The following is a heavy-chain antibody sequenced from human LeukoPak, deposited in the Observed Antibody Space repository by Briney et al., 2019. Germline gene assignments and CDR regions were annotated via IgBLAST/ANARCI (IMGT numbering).Heavy chain of an antibody. Sequence: KSGGSLSLSCAASGFTFSDYYMSWIRQAPGKGLEWVSYISSSGSTIYNADSVKGRFTISRDNAKNSVYLQMNSLRAEDTAVYYCARVQGYYGMDVWGKGTTVTVSS. CDR3: ARVQGYYGMDV. CDR1: GFTFSDYY. J-gene: IGHJ6*04. V-gene: IGHV3-11*01. CDR2: ISSSGSTI.